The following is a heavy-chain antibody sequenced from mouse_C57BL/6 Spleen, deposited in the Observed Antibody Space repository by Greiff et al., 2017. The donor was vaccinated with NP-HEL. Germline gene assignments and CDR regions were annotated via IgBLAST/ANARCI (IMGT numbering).Heavy chain of an antibody. CDR1: GYSFTGYY. CDR3: ARGPSDAMDY. Sequence: EVQLQQSGPELVKPGASVKISCKASGYSFTGYYMNWVKQSPEKSLEWIGEINPSTGGTTYNQKFKAKATLTVDKSSSTAYMQLKSLTSEDSAVYYCARGPSDAMDYWGQGTSVTVSS. CDR2: INPSTGGT. J-gene: IGHJ4*01. V-gene: IGHV1-42*01.